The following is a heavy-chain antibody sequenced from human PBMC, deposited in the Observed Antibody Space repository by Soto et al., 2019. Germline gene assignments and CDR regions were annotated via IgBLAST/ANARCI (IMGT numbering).Heavy chain of an antibody. Sequence: SETLSLTCAVYGGSFSGYYWSWIRQPPGKGLEWIGEINHSGSTNYNPSLKSRVTISVDTSKNQFSLKLSSVTAADTAVYYCARGELWFGRRFDPWGQGTLVTVSS. J-gene: IGHJ5*02. CDR1: GGSFSGYY. V-gene: IGHV4-34*01. CDR2: INHSGST. D-gene: IGHD3-10*01. CDR3: ARGELWFGRRFDP.